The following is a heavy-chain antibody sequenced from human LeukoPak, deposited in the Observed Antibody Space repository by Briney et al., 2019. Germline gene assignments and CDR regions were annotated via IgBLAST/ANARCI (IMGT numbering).Heavy chain of an antibody. CDR1: GGSISGYY. V-gene: IGHV4-4*07. CDR3: ARNIPKRGSYGYYFDY. Sequence: SETLSLTRTVSGGSISGYYWTWIRQPAGRGLEWIGRINTSGSTNYNPSLKSRVTMSVDTSKNQFSLNLSSVTAADTAVYYCARNIPKRGSYGYYFDYWGQGSLVTVSS. CDR2: INTSGST. J-gene: IGHJ4*02. D-gene: IGHD1-26*01.